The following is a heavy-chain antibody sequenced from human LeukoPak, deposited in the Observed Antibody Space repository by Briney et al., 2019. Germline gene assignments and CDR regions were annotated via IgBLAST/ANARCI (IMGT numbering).Heavy chain of an antibody. J-gene: IGHJ4*02. CDR1: GFTFSDYW. V-gene: IGHV3-74*01. CDR2: INSDGSST. CDR3: ARDGTYTDYDPDFDI. Sequence: GGSLRLSCAVSGFTFSDYWMHWVRQAPGKGPVWVSRINSDGSSTSYADSVKGRFTISRDNAKNSLYLQMNSLRAEDTAVFYCARDGTYTDYDPDFDIWGQGTLVTVSS. D-gene: IGHD5-12*01.